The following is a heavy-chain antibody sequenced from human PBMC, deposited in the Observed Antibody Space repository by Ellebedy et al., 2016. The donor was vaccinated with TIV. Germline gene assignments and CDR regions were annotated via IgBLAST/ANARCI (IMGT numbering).Heavy chain of an antibody. J-gene: IGHJ4*02. CDR3: AKGSPRAVLFDH. D-gene: IGHD3-10*01. V-gene: IGHV3-23*01. CDR1: EFTFSSYS. CDR2: ITGSANFT. Sequence: GESLKISXAASEFTFSSYSMNWVRQTPGKGLEWVSTITGSANFTYYADSVKGRFTISRDNSKGTVHLQMNSLRPEDTATYFCAKGSPRAVLFDHWGQGALVTVSS.